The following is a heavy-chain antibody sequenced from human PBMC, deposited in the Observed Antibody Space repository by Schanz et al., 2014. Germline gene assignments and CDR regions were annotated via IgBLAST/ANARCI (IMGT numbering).Heavy chain of an antibody. CDR3: ARGNTIFGVVILGWLDP. CDR1: GDTLSSYG. D-gene: IGHD3-3*01. J-gene: IGHJ5*02. V-gene: IGHV1-69*04. CDR2: IIPNLGSA. Sequence: QVQLVQSGAEVKKPGSSVTVSCKASGDTLSSYGISWARQAPGQGLEWMGRIIPNLGSANYAQKFQGRVTITADKSTSTVYMELSSLRSEDTAIYYCARGNTIFGVVILGWLDPWGQGTLVTVSS.